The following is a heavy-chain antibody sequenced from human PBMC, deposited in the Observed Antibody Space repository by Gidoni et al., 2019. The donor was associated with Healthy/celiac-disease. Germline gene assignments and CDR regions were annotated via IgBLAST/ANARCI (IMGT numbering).Heavy chain of an antibody. CDR3: ARGQCGGDCYTVSGSWFDP. CDR1: GGSFSGYY. CDR2: INHSGST. D-gene: IGHD2-21*02. J-gene: IGHJ5*02. V-gene: IGHV4-34*01. Sequence: QVQLQQWGAGLLTPSETLSLTCAVYGGSFSGYYWSWIRQPPGKGLEWIGEINHSGSTNYNPSLKSRVTISVDTSKNQFSLKLSSVTAADTAVYDWARGQCGGDCYTVSGSWFDPWGQGTLVTVSS.